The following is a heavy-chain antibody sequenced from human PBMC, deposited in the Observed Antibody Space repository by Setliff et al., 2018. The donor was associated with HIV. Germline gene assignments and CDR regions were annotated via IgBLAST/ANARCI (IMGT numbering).Heavy chain of an antibody. V-gene: IGHV4-4*07. D-gene: IGHD3-10*01. J-gene: IGHJ2*01. CDR3: ARGREVMTTAPYWYFDL. CDR1: GGSISSYY. Sequence: LSETLSLTCTVSGGSISSYYGSWIRQSAGKGLEWIGRIYSSGSTYYNPSLKSRVDISVDTSKHQFSLKLNTVTAADTAVYYCARGREVMTTAPYWYFDLWGRGTLVTVSS. CDR2: IYSSGST.